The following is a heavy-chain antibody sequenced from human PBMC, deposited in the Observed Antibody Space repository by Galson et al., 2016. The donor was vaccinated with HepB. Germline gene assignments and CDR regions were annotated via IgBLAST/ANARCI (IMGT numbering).Heavy chain of an antibody. D-gene: IGHD6-25*01. CDR2: ICGYDYDI. CDR1: GFTFSAFD. V-gene: IGHV3-23*05. J-gene: IGHJ4*03. Sequence: SLRLSCAASGFTFSAFDLNWVRQTPGRGLEWVSRICGYDYDIRYADSVRGRFTISRDNFKDILYQQMNGLRAEDTALYYCAMKPGTVARNGYSFEYWGQGTTVTVSS. CDR3: AMKPGTVARNGYSFEY.